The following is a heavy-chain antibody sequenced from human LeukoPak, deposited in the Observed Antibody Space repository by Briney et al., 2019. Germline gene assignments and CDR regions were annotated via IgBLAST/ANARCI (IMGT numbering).Heavy chain of an antibody. D-gene: IGHD2-15*01. CDR2: IYYSGST. V-gene: IGHV4-39*01. J-gene: IGHJ4*02. CDR3: ARLHCRGDSGYSGLGSADY. Sequence: PSETLSLTCTVSGGSISSSSYYWGWLRQPPGKGLEWIGSIYYSGSTYYNPPLKSRVTMCVDTSKNQFSLKLSSVTATDTAVYYCARLHCRGDSGYSGLGSADYWGQGSLASVSS. CDR1: GGSISSSSYY.